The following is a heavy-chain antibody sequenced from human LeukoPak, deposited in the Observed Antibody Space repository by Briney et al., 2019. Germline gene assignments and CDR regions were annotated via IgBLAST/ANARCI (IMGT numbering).Heavy chain of an antibody. CDR2: IYSAGST. Sequence: GGSLRPSCAASGFTVSSDYMTWVRQAPGKGLEWISVIYSAGSTYYADSVKGRFTISRDNSKNTLYLQMNSLRAEDTAVYYCAKDLRGLSTLYYYYMDVWGKGTTVTVSS. V-gene: IGHV3-53*01. J-gene: IGHJ6*03. CDR3: AKDLRGLSTLYYYYMDV. D-gene: IGHD3-16*02. CDR1: GFTVSSDY.